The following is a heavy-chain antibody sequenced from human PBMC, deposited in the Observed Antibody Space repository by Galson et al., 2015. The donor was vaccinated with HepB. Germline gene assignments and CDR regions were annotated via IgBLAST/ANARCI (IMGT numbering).Heavy chain of an antibody. J-gene: IGHJ4*02. CDR1: GFTFSNYA. D-gene: IGHD3-10*01. Sequence: SLRLSCAASGFTFSNYAMHWVRQAPGKGLEWVALISYEGSHKYYADSVKGRLSISRDNSENTLYRQMHGLKSEDTAVYFCAGGGDYGSGSHRFRAFDYWGQGNLVTVSS. CDR2: ISYEGSHK. V-gene: IGHV3-30*14. CDR3: AGGGDYGSGSHRFRAFDY.